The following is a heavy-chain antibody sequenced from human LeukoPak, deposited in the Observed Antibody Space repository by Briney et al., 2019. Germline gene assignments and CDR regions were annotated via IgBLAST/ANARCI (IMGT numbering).Heavy chain of an antibody. D-gene: IGHD3-9*01. CDR3: ARDRSELRFFDWFLDF. CDR2: INPNSGGT. V-gene: IGHV1-2*02. J-gene: IGHJ4*02. Sequence: GASVKVSCKASGYTFTGSYMHWVRQAPGQGLEWMGWINPNSGGTNYAQKFQGRVTMTRDTSISTAYMELSRPTSDDTAVYYCARDRSELRFFDWFLDFWGQGTLVTVSS. CDR1: GYTFTGSY.